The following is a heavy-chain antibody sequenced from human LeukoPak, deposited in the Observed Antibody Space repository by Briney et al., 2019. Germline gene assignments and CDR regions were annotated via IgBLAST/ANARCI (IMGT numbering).Heavy chain of an antibody. J-gene: IGHJ6*02. V-gene: IGHV3-9*01. CDR1: GYSFKDYG. D-gene: IGHD1-26*01. CDR2: INWNGGGT. Sequence: GGSLRLSCAATGYSFKDYGMHWVRQPPGKGLGWVSAINWNGGGTDYADSVKGRFTIFRDNAKNSLYLQLSSLGPEDTALYYCAKHLTATNTYIFFGLDVWGQGTSVTVSS. CDR3: AKHLTATNTYIFFGLDV.